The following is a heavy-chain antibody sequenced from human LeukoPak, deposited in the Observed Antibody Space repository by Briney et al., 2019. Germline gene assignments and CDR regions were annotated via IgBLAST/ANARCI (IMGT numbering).Heavy chain of an antibody. CDR1: GYTLTNYA. CDR3: ARDYYGSGTYSHPGDY. V-gene: IGHV1-3*01. CDR2: INPGNDNT. D-gene: IGHD3-10*01. J-gene: IGHJ4*02. Sequence: ASVKVSCKASGYTLTNYALHWLRQAPGQRLEWMGWINPGNDNTKYSQKFQGRVTITRDTSASTAYMELSSLRAEDTAVYYCARDYYGSGTYSHPGDYWGQGTLVTVSS.